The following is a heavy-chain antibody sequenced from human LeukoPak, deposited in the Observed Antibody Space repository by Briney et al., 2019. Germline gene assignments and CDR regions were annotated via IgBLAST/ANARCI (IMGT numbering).Heavy chain of an antibody. CDR3: ARIQGPWYFDY. Sequence: KASETLSLTCTVSGYSISSGYYWGWIRQPPGKGLEWIGSIYHSGSTYYNPSLKSRVTISVDTSKNQFSLRLSSVTAADTAVYYCARIQGPWYFDYWGQGTLVTVSS. CDR1: GYSISSGYY. D-gene: IGHD1-1*01. CDR2: IYHSGST. V-gene: IGHV4-38-2*02. J-gene: IGHJ4*02.